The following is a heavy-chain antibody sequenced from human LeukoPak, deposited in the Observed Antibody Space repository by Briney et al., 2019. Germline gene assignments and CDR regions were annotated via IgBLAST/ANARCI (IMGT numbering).Heavy chain of an antibody. Sequence: PSETLSLTCTVSGGSISSSSYYWGWIRQPPGKGLVWIGSIYYSGSTYYNPSLKGRVTISVDTSKNQFSLKLSSVTAADTAVYYCARDPQKYSSSWFNWFDPWGQGTLVTVSS. V-gene: IGHV4-39*02. CDR2: IYYSGST. CDR1: GGSISSSSYY. D-gene: IGHD6-13*01. J-gene: IGHJ5*02. CDR3: ARDPQKYSSSWFNWFDP.